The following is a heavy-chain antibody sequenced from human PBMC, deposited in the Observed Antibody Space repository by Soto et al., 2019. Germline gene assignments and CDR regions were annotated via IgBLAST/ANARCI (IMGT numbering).Heavy chain of an antibody. CDR2: INHRGNS. J-gene: IGHJ4*02. V-gene: IGHV4-38-2*01. CDR3: ARSGNDYGSYIDY. CDR1: GYSISSGYY. Sequence: SETLSLTCDVSGYSISSGYYWAWVRQPPGKGMEWIGSINHRGNSYYNPSLKSRVTISVDTSKNQGSLKVSSVTAADTAVYYCARSGNDYGSYIDYWGRGTLVTVS. D-gene: IGHD4-17*01.